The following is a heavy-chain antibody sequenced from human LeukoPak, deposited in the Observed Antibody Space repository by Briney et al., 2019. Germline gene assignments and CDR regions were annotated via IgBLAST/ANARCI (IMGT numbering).Heavy chain of an antibody. CDR2: IRSSGDSA. CDR3: AKGYYASGSSLSAFDS. Sequence: GGSLRLSCAASGFTFSGYAMNWVRQAPGKGLEWVSVIRSSGDSAYYADFVKGRFTISRDNSKNTLYLQMNSLRAEDTAVYYCAKGYYASGSSLSAFDSWGHGTLVTVSS. CDR1: GFTFSGYA. J-gene: IGHJ4*01. V-gene: IGHV3-23*01. D-gene: IGHD3-10*01.